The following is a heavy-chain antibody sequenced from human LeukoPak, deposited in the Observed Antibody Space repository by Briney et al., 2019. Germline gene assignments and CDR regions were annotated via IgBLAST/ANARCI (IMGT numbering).Heavy chain of an antibody. CDR3: ARDLGYDYVWGTPPTVI. J-gene: IGHJ4*02. Sequence: PSQTLSLTCTVSGGSISSCSYYWSWIRQPAGKGLEWIVRIYTSGSTNYNPSLKSRVTISVDTSKNQFSLKLSSVTAADTAVYYCARDLGYDYVWGTPPTVIWGQGTLVTVSS. V-gene: IGHV4-61*02. D-gene: IGHD3-16*01. CDR1: GGSISSCSYY. CDR2: IYTSGST.